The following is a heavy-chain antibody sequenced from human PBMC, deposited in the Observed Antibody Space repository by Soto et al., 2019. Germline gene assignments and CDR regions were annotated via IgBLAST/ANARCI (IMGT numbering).Heavy chain of an antibody. V-gene: IGHV3-48*03. CDR2: ISSSGSLI. Sequence: GGSLRLSCAASGFSFSGYGMNWVRQAPGKGLEWISYISSSGSLIYYADSLRGRFTISRDNAKNSLYLQMNSLRAEDTAVYYCATTVTTVDYWGQGTLVTVSS. CDR1: GFSFSGYG. CDR3: ATTVTTVDY. J-gene: IGHJ4*02. D-gene: IGHD4-17*01.